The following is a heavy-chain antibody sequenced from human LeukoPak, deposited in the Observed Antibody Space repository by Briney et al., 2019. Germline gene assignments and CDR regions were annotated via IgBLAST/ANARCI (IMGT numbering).Heavy chain of an antibody. J-gene: IGHJ1*01. CDR3: TSWGDTTAEYFQR. D-gene: IGHD2-21*02. Sequence: WVRQASGXGLEWVAHINPDGRDTYYVDSVKGRFIISRDNAQNSMYLQMNSLRVEDTAVYYCTSWGDTTAEYFQRWGQGTLVTVSS. CDR2: INPDGRDT. V-gene: IGHV3-7*01.